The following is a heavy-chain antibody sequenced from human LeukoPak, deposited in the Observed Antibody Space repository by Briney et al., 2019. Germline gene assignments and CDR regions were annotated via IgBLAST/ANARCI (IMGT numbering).Heavy chain of an antibody. J-gene: IGHJ4*02. V-gene: IGHV4-31*03. Sequence: SQTLSLTCTVSGGSISSGGYSWSWIRQHPGKGLEWIGYIYYSGSTNYNPSLKSRVTISVDTSKNQFSLKLSSVTAADTAVYYCARQSSGSYYGDSDYWGQGTLVTVSS. CDR1: GGSISSGGYS. CDR3: ARQSSGSYYGDSDY. CDR2: IYYSGST. D-gene: IGHD1-26*01.